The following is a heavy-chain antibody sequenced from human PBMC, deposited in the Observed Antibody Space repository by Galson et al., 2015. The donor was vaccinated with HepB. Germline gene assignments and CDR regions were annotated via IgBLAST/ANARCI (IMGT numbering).Heavy chain of an antibody. CDR3: ARDGAGVYYGSGSPVDY. V-gene: IGHV3-23*01. CDR1: GFAFSNYA. Sequence: SLRLSCAASGFAFSNYAMSWVRQVPGKGLEWVSATSSSGTSTYYADSVRGRFTISRDNSKNTLYLQMNSLRAEDTAVYYCARDGAGVYYGSGSPVDYWGQGTLVTVSS. D-gene: IGHD3-10*01. J-gene: IGHJ4*02. CDR2: TSSSGTST.